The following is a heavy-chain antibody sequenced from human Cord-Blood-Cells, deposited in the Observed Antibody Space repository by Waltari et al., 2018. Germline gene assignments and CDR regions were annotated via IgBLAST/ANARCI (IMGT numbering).Heavy chain of an antibody. CDR2: FDPEDGET. J-gene: IGHJ4*02. CDR3: ATVWTTVDPFDY. V-gene: IGHV1-24*01. Sequence: QVQLVQSGAEVKKPGASVKVSCKVSGYTLTELSMHWLRQAPGKGLEWMGGFDPEDGETIYAQKFQGRVTMTKDTSTDTAYMELSSLRSEDTAVYYCATVWTTVDPFDYWGQGTLVTVS. D-gene: IGHD4-17*01. CDR1: GYTLTELS.